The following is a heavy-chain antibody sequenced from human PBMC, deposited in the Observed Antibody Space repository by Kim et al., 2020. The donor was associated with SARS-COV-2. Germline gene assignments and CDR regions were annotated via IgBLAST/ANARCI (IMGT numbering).Heavy chain of an antibody. J-gene: IGHJ4*02. D-gene: IGHD2-2*01. V-gene: IGHV4-59*09. CDR3: ARGTTSWTEGFFDY. Sequence: NPPLKSRVTISVDTSKNQFSLKLNSVTAADTAVYYCARGTTSWTEGFFDYWGQGTLVTVSS.